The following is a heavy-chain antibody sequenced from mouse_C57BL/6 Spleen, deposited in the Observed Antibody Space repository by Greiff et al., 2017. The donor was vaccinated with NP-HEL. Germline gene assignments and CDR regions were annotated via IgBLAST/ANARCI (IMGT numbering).Heavy chain of an antibody. J-gene: IGHJ4*01. V-gene: IGHV14-3*01. CDR1: GFNIKNTY. CDR2: IDPANGNT. CDR3: ASPDGYYVGYYARDY. Sequence: VQLQQSVAELVRPGASVKLSCTASGFNIKNTYMHWVKQRPEQGLEWIGRIDPANGNTKYAPKFQGTAALPADTSSHTAYLQLSSLTSEDTAIYYCASPDGYYVGYYARDYWGQGTSVTVSS. D-gene: IGHD2-3*01.